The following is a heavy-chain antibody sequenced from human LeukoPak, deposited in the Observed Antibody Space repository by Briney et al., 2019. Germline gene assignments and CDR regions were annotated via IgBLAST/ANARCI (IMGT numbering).Heavy chain of an antibody. Sequence: GGSLRLSCAASGFTFTSYWMHWVRQAPRKGLVWVSRIKTDGSIINYADSVKGRFTISRDDAKNTLYLQMNSLRAEDTAVYYCARAGSYRFDYWGLGTLVTVSS. CDR2: IKTDGSII. CDR1: GFTFTSYW. D-gene: IGHD1-26*01. J-gene: IGHJ4*02. CDR3: ARAGSYRFDY. V-gene: IGHV3-74*01.